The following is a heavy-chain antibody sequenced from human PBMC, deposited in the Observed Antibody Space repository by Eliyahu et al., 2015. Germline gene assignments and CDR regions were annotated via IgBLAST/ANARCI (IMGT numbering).Heavy chain of an antibody. D-gene: IGHD3-22*01. CDR2: IKSKTDGGTT. CDR3: TTDGRVYYDSSGADY. J-gene: IGHJ4*02. CDR1: GXTFXNAW. V-gene: IGHV3-15*01. Sequence: EVQLVESGGGLVKPGGSLRLSCAAXGXTFXNAWMXWVRQAPGKGLEWVGRIKSKTDGGTTDYAAPVKGRFTISRDDSKNTLYLQMNSLKTEDTAVYYCTTDGRVYYDSSGADYWGQGTLVTVSS.